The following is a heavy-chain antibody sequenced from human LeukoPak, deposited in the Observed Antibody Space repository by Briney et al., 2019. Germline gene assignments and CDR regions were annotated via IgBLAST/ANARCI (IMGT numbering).Heavy chain of an antibody. CDR2: IYYSGST. Sequence: SETLSLTCTLSGGSISSHYWNWIRQPPGKGLEWIGYIYYSGSTNYNPSLKSRVTISLDTSKSQFSLKLRSVTAADTAVYYCAREGSRWVDFDYWGQGTLVTVSS. J-gene: IGHJ4*02. D-gene: IGHD1-26*01. CDR3: AREGSRWVDFDY. V-gene: IGHV4-59*11. CDR1: GGSISSHY.